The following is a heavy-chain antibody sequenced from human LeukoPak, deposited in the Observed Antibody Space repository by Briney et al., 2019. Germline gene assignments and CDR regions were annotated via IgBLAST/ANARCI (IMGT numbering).Heavy chain of an antibody. Sequence: GGSLRLSCVASGFAVGSNYMSRVRQAPGKGLEWVSLIYSGGAIRYADSVKGRFTISRDSSKNTLFLQMNDLTVEDTARYYCARRPGNWGQGILVTVSS. V-gene: IGHV3-53*01. CDR3: ARRPGN. D-gene: IGHD1-14*01. J-gene: IGHJ4*02. CDR2: IYSGGAI. CDR1: GFAVGSNY.